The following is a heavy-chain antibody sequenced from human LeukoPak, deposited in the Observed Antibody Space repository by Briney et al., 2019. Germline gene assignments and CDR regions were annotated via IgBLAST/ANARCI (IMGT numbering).Heavy chain of an antibody. CDR1: GGSFSPAH. D-gene: IGHD2-2*01. CDR3: ARHGGYCSSTSCYDAFDI. CDR2: ICDNGHT. Sequence: PSETLSLTCTFSGGSFSPAHWSWIRQPPGKGLEWIGVICDNGHTDYNPSLKSRVTISVDTSKNQFSLKLSSVTAADTAVYYCARHGGYCSSTSCYDAFDIWGQGTMVTVSS. J-gene: IGHJ3*02. V-gene: IGHV4-59*08.